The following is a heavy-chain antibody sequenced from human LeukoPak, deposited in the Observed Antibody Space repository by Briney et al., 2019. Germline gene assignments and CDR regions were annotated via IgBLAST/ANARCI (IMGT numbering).Heavy chain of an antibody. CDR2: ISRDGGST. CDR3: TKDNCGGAGVNY. CDR1: GFTFDDYA. Sequence: GGSLRLSCAASGFTFDDYAMHWVRQAPGKGLEWVSLISRDGGSTYYADLVNGRFTISRDNSKNSLYMQMNSLGTEDTALYYCTKDNCGGAGVNYWGQGTLVTVSS. V-gene: IGHV3-43*02. D-gene: IGHD3-16*01. J-gene: IGHJ4*02.